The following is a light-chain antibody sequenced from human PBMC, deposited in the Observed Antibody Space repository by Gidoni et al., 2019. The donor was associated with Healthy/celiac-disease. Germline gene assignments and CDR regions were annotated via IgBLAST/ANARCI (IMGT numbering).Light chain of an antibody. Sequence: SYELPHPPSVSVSPGQTARITCSGDAFPKQYAYWYQQKPAQAPVLVIYQDSERPAGIPERFSGSSAGTTVTLTISGVQAEDEADYYCQSADSSGTSVVCGGGTKLTVL. J-gene: IGLJ2*01. CDR2: QDS. CDR1: AFPKQY. CDR3: QSADSSGTSVV. V-gene: IGLV3-25*03.